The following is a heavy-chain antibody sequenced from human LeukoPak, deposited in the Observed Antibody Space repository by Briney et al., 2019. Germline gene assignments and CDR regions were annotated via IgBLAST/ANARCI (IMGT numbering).Heavy chain of an antibody. J-gene: IGHJ4*02. CDR2: MNPNSGNT. Sequence: ASVKVSCKASGYTFTSYDINWVRQATGQGLEWMGWMNPNSGNTGYAQKFQGGVTMTRNTSISTAYMELSSLRSEDTAVYYCARNPGYSYGIDYWGQGTLVTVSS. V-gene: IGHV1-8*01. CDR1: GYTFTSYD. D-gene: IGHD5-18*01. CDR3: ARNPGYSYGIDY.